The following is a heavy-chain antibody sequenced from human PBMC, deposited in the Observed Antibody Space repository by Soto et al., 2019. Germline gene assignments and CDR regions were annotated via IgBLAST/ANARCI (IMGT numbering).Heavy chain of an antibody. CDR3: ARTYRAYYYDSSGYYYRYFDY. J-gene: IGHJ4*02. D-gene: IGHD3-22*01. Sequence: PSQTLSLTCVISGDSVSSNSAAWNWIRQSPSRGLEWLGRTYYRSKWYNDYAVSVKSRITINPDTSKNQFSLQLNSVTPEDTAVYYCARTYRAYYYDSSGYYYRYFDYWGQGTLVTVSS. V-gene: IGHV6-1*01. CDR1: GDSVSSNSAA. CDR2: TYYRSKWYN.